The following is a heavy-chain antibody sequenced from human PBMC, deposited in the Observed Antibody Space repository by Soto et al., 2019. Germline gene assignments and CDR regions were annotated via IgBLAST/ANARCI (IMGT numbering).Heavy chain of an antibody. CDR1: GYSFTSYW. CDR3: ARPHTQYCYDSSGYPDAFDI. D-gene: IGHD3-22*01. CDR2: IYPGDSDT. V-gene: IGHV5-51*01. Sequence: PGESLKISCKGSGYSFTSYWIGWVRQMPGKGLEWMGIIYPGDSDTRYSPSFQGQVTISADKSISTAYLQWSSLKASDTAMYYCARPHTQYCYDSSGYPDAFDIWGQGTMVTVSS. J-gene: IGHJ3*02.